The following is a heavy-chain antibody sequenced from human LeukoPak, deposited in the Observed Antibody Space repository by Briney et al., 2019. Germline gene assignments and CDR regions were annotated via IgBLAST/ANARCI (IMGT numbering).Heavy chain of an antibody. D-gene: IGHD6-19*01. J-gene: IGHJ5*01. CDR3: ARDPSNTSGWYIWFDF. V-gene: IGHV1-18*04. CDR1: GYTFKNYG. CDR2: ISTYNGDT. Sequence: ASVKVSCKASGYTFKNYGISWVRQAPGQGLERMGWISTYNGDTKHAQKVQGRLTLTADASTSTAYMVLRGLRSDDTAVYYCARDPSNTSGWYIWFDFWGQGTLVTVSS.